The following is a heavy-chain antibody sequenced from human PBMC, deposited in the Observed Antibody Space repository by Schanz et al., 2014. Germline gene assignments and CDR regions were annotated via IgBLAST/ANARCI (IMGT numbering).Heavy chain of an antibody. Sequence: VQLVESGGGLVKPGGSLRLSCAASGFIFNDYYMNWIRQAPGKGLVSVSRISGDGTTTSYADSVKGRFTISRDNAKNTLYLQMNSLRPEDTALYFCARDEGRDGYNLAFDVWGQGTLVTVSS. CDR1: GFIFNDYY. V-gene: IGHV3-74*01. CDR2: ISGDGTTT. J-gene: IGHJ3*01. D-gene: IGHD2-21*01. CDR3: ARDEGRDGYNLAFDV.